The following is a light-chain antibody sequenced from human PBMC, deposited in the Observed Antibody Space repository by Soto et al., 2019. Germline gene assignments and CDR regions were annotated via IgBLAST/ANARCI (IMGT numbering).Light chain of an antibody. Sequence: QSVLTQPPSVSGAPGQRVTISCTGSSSNIGARFDVHWYRHLPGTAPKLLISVNTNGPSGVADRFSGSKSGTSASLAIAGLRAEDEADYYCQSYDSSLAGCVFGTGTKVTVL. J-gene: IGLJ1*01. CDR1: SSNIGARFD. CDR2: VNT. V-gene: IGLV1-40*01. CDR3: QSYDSSLAGCV.